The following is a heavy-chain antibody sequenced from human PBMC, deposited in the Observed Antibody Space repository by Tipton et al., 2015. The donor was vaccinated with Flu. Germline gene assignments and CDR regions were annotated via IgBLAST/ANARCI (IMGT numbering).Heavy chain of an antibody. CDR3: ARSPSYSGSGIYPYYFDD. D-gene: IGHD3-10*01. CDR2: IYTTGST. J-gene: IGHJ4*02. Sequence: TLSLTCTVSGGFITSGSYYWSWIRQSARKGLEWIGRIYTTGSTNYNPSLRSRVTISGDTSKNQFSLQLNSLTAEDTAVYYCARSPSYSGSGIYPYYFDDWGQGTLVTVSS. V-gene: IGHV4-61*02. CDR1: GGFITSGSYY.